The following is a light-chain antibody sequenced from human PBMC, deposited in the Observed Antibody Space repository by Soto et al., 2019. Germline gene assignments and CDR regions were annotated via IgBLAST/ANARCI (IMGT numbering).Light chain of an antibody. Sequence: EIVLTQSPATLSLSPGERATLSCRASQSVSSYLAWYQQKPGQAPRLLIYDAYNRATGIQARFSGSGSGTDFTLTISSLEPEDFAVYYCKQYGSSPPTFGQGTKVDIK. CDR3: KQYGSSPPT. J-gene: IGKJ1*01. V-gene: IGKV3-11*01. CDR2: DAY. CDR1: QSVSSY.